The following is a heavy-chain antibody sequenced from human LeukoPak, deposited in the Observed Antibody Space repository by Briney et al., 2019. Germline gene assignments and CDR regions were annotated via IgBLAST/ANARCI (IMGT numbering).Heavy chain of an antibody. Sequence: GGSLRLSCAASGFTFSSHGMNWGPQAPGKGLGWGSGIIPSGHTTYYADSVRDRFTISRDNSRNTLYLQMNSLRAEDTAVYYCAELGITMIGGVWGKGTTVTISS. CDR2: IIPSGHTT. CDR3: AELGITMIGGV. D-gene: IGHD3-10*02. J-gene: IGHJ6*04. V-gene: IGHV3-23*01. CDR1: GFTFSSHG.